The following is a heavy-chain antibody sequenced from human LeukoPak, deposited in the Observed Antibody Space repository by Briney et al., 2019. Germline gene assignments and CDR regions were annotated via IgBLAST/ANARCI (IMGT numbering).Heavy chain of an antibody. D-gene: IGHD5-18*01. V-gene: IGHV4-59*01. J-gene: IGHJ4*02. CDR1: GGSISSYY. CDR2: IYYSGST. Sequence: SETLSLTCTVSGGSISSYYWSWIRQPPGKGLEWIGYIYYSGSTNYNPSLKSRVTISVDTSKNQFSLKLSSVTAADTAVYYCARGGRTWIQLWSAGSPFDYRGQGTLVTVSS. CDR3: ARGGRTWIQLWSAGSPFDY.